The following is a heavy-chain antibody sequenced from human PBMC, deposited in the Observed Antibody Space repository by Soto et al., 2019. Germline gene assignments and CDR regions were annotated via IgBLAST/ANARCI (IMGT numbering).Heavy chain of an antibody. V-gene: IGHV1-18*01. J-gene: IGHJ5*02. CDR3: ARAPQLTSFGLVISGTDDLFDP. Sequence: QVQLVQSGAEVKKPGASVKVSCKASGYSFTNYAISWVRQAPGQGLEWMGWINTYIGNTNYAQKVQGRVTMATDTSTSTAYMELRSLRSDDPAIYYCARAPQLTSFGLVISGTDDLFDPWGQGTLVTVSS. D-gene: IGHD3-3*01. CDR1: GYSFTNYA. CDR2: INTYIGNT.